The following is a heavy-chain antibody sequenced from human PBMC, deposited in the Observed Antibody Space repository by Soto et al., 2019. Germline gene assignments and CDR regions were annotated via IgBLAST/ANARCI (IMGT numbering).Heavy chain of an antibody. CDR3: ARGRSSGWYNAEFDY. J-gene: IGHJ4*02. D-gene: IGHD6-19*01. V-gene: IGHV4-4*02. CDR1: SGSISSSNW. Sequence: QVQLQESGPGLVKPSGTLSLTCAVSSGSISSSNWWSWVRQPPGKGLEWIGEIYHSGSTNYTPSLKRRVTISVDKSKNQFSRKLSSVTAAYTAVYYCARGRSSGWYNAEFDYWGQGTLVTVSS. CDR2: IYHSGST.